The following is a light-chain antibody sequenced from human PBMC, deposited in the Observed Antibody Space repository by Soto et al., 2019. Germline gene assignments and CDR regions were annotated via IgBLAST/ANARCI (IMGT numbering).Light chain of an antibody. J-gene: IGKJ3*01. CDR3: QQYYSYPFS. CDR1: QGISSY. V-gene: IGKV1-8*01. CDR2: AAS. Sequence: AILMTQSPSSFSAYTGARVTITCRASQGISSYLALYQQKQVKAPKLLMYAASTLQSGVPSRFSGSGSGIDFTITINCLQYEDFATFVCQQYYSYPFSFEPGTNVDIK.